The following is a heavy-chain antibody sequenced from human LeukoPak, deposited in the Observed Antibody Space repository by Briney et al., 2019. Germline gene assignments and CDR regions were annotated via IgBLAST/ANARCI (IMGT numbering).Heavy chain of an antibody. CDR3: ASWAGGAQAGILGFGVFDY. CDR2: ISYDGSDI. Sequence: TGRSLRLSCVGSGFSFSSHAMHWVRQAPGKGMEWVAVISYDGSDIRYAESVKGRFTISREDSKKTLYLEMNSLRTDDSAAYHCASWAGGAQAGILGFGVFDYWGQGTLVTVSS. J-gene: IGHJ4*02. D-gene: IGHD6-19*01. V-gene: IGHV3-30*04. CDR1: GFSFSSHA.